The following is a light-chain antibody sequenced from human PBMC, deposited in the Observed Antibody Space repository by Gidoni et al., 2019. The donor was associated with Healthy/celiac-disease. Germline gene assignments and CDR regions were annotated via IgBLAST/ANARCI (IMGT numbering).Light chain of an antibody. CDR1: QSVLYSSNNKNY. J-gene: IGKJ2*01. Sequence: DIVMTQSPDSLAVSLGARATINCKSRQSVLYSSNNKNYLAWYQQKPGQPPKLLMYWASTRESGVPDRFSGSGSGTDFTLTISSLQAEDVAVYYCQQYYSTPYTFGQGTKLEIK. V-gene: IGKV4-1*01. CDR3: QQYYSTPYT. CDR2: WAS.